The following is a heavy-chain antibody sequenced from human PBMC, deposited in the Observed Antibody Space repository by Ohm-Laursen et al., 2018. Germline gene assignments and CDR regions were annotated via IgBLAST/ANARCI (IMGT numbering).Heavy chain of an antibody. V-gene: IGHV1-2*02. J-gene: IGHJ4*02. CDR3: ARDLGGETRGYYYYFY. CDR1: GYSFSAHY. D-gene: IGHD3-22*01. Sequence: ASVKVSCKASGYSFSAHYMHWMRQAPGQGLEWMGWISPRNGDTHYAQKFQGRVTMTRDTSISTAYMELSRLRSDDTAVYYCARDLGGETRGYYYYFYWGQGTRVTVSS. CDR2: ISPRNGDT.